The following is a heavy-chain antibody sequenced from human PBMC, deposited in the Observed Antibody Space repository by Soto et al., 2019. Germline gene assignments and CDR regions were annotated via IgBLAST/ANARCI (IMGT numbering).Heavy chain of an antibody. V-gene: IGHV4-30-2*01. Sequence: PSETLSLTCAVSGGSISSGGYSWSWIRQPPGKGLEWIGYIYHSGSTYYNPSLKSRVTISVDRSKNQFSLKLSSVTAADTAVYYGARVAAMTPRFLDYWGQGTLVTVAS. D-gene: IGHD5-18*01. J-gene: IGHJ4*02. CDR1: GGSISSGGYS. CDR2: IYHSGST. CDR3: ARVAAMTPRFLDY.